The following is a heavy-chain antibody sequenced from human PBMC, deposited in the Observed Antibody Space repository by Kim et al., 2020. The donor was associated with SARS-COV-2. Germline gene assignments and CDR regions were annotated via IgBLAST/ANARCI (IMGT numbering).Heavy chain of an antibody. D-gene: IGHD3-10*01. V-gene: IGHV3-30*04. J-gene: IGHJ4*02. CDR2: IQYDGSNK. CDR3: ARGGYGSGVDY. CDR1: GFTFSSYA. Sequence: GGSLRLSCAASGFTFSSYAMHWVRQAPGKGLEWVAVIQYDGSNKYYADSVKGRFTISRDNSKNTLYLQMNSLGAEDTAVNYCARGGYGSGVDYWGQGTLVTVSS.